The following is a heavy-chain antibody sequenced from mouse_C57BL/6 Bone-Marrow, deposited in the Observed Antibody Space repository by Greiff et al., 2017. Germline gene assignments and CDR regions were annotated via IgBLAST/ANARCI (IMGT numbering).Heavy chain of an antibody. CDR1: GYTFTEYT. CDR3: ARHTYRGGYFDV. D-gene: IGHD2-12*01. Sequence: QVQLKESGAELVKPGASVKLSCKASGYTFTEYTIHWVKQRSGQGLEWIGWFYPGSGSIKYNEKFKDKATLTADKSSSTVYVELSRLTSEDAAVYFCARHTYRGGYFDVWGTGTTVTVSS. V-gene: IGHV1-62-2*01. CDR2: FYPGSGSI. J-gene: IGHJ1*03.